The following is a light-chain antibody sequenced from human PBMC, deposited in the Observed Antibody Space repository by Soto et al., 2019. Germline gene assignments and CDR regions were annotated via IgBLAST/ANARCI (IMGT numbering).Light chain of an antibody. V-gene: IGLV2-14*01. CDR1: SSDVGGDNN. Sequence: QSVLTQPASVSGSPGQSITISCTATSSDVGGDNNVSWYQQHPGKAPKLMIYDVSNRPSGVSNRFSGSKSGNTASLTISGLQAEDEAEYYCSSYTSTTVVFGGGTKPTVL. CDR3: SSYTSTTVV. J-gene: IGLJ2*01. CDR2: DVS.